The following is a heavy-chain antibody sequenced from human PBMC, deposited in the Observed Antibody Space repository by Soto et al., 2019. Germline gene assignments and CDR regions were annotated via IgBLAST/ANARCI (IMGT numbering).Heavy chain of an antibody. CDR1: GYSISSGSY. V-gene: IGHV4-38-2*02. CDR3: ARVHVMVVAGSTFDY. D-gene: IGHD6-19*01. J-gene: IGHJ4*01. CDR2: IYHGGTT. Sequence: SETLSLTCTVSGYSISSGSYLGVMRQPPGKGPEWIASIYHGGTTFYNPSLKSRITISVDTSNNQFSLKLTSVTAADTAVYYCARVHVMVVAGSTFDYWGHGTLVTVSS.